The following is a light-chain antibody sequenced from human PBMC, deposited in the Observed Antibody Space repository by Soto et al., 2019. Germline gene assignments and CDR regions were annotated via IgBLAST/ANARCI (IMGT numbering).Light chain of an antibody. CDR1: QSLLHSNGYNY. CDR3: MQALQTPYT. Sequence: EIVMTQSPLSLPVTPGEPASISCRSSQSLLHSNGYNYLDWYLQKPGQSPQLLIYLGSTRASGVPGRFSGSGSGTDFTLKISRVEAEYVGVYYCMQALQTPYTFGQGTKLEIK. V-gene: IGKV2-28*01. J-gene: IGKJ2*01. CDR2: LGS.